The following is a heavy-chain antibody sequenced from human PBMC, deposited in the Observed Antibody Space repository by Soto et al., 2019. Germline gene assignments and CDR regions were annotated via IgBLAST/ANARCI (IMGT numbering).Heavy chain of an antibody. D-gene: IGHD2-15*01. CDR1: GFSFTTYA. J-gene: IGHJ4*02. V-gene: IGHV3-23*01. CDR3: AKDLRVGRYCIGGSCNYFDS. CDR2: VVGGGETT. Sequence: EVQLLESGGGQVQPGGSLRLSCVASGFSFTTYAMSWVRQAPGKGLEWVSAVVGGGETTYYADSVRGRFTISRDNSKNTTYLQMHSLRAEDTAVYYCAKDLRVGRYCIGGSCNYFDSWGQGTLVAVSS.